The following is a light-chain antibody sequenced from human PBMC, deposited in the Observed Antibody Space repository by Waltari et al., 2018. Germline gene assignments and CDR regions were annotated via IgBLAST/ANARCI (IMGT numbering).Light chain of an antibody. V-gene: IGLV1-40*01. Sequence: QSVLTQPPSVSGAPGQRVTISCTGSSSNIGAGYDVHWYQQLPGTAPKLLIYGNSKPPSGVPDRFSGSKSGTSAALAITGLQAEDEADYYCQSYDSSLSVVFGGGTKLTVL. CDR2: GNS. CDR3: QSYDSSLSVV. CDR1: SSNIGAGYD. J-gene: IGLJ2*01.